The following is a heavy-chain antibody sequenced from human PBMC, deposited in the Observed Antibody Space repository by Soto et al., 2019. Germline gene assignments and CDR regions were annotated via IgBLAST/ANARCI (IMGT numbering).Heavy chain of an antibody. D-gene: IGHD3-22*01. J-gene: IGHJ4*02. CDR1: GLTFSSFS. CDR3: ARDFSSGYYWDDY. CDR2: ISSSSTDI. V-gene: IGHV3-21*06. Sequence: PGGSRRLSCAASGLTFSSFSMNWVRQAPGKGLEWVSSISSSSTDIYYADSVKGRFTISRDNAKNSLYLQMNSLRAEDTAVYFCARDFSSGYYWDDYWGQGTLVTVSS.